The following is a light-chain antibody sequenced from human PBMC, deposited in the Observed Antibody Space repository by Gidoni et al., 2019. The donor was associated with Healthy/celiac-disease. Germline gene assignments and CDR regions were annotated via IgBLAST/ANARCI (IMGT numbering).Light chain of an antibody. J-gene: IGLJ2*01. Sequence: SEQTPPPPAAVAPGQTASITCAGDKLGDKDACWYQQKPGRSPVLVISHDSNRPSGIPARFSVSSSGNAATLTISGTQAMDEADYYCQAWDSSTASVVFGGGTKLTVL. CDR3: QAWDSSTASVV. CDR2: HDS. V-gene: IGLV3-1*01. CDR1: KLGDKD.